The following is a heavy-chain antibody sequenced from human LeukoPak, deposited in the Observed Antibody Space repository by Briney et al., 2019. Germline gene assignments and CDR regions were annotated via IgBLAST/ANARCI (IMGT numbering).Heavy chain of an antibody. V-gene: IGHV3-74*01. CDR2: INSDGSST. Sequence: PGGSLRLSCAASGFTLSTYWMHWVRQAPGKGLVWVSRINSDGSSTYYADSVKGRFTISRDNAQNSLYLQINSLRPEDTAFYSCAKDRMGAYFTIPDYWGQGTLVTVSS. CDR1: GFTLSTYW. J-gene: IGHJ4*02. D-gene: IGHD2/OR15-2a*01. CDR3: AKDRMGAYFTIPDY.